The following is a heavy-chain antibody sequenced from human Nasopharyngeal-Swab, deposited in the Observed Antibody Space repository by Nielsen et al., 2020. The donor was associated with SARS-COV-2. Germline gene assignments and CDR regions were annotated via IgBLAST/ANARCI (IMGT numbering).Heavy chain of an antibody. V-gene: IGHV3-21*01. CDR2: ISSSTSYI. CDR3: ARDGFGESPYYYYGTDV. Sequence: GGSLRLSCAASGFTFSNYSMNWVRQAPGKGLEWVSSISSSTSYIYYADSVKGRFTISRDNAKNSLYLQMNSLRAEDTAVYYCARDGFGESPYYYYGTDVWGQGTTVTVSS. D-gene: IGHD3-10*01. J-gene: IGHJ6*02. CDR1: GFTFSNYS.